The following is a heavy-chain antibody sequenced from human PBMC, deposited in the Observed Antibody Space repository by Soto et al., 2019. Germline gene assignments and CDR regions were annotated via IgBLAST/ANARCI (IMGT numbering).Heavy chain of an antibody. CDR1: GGSFSGYY. Sequence: SETLSLTCAVYGGSFSGYYWSWIRQPPGKGLEWIGEINHSGSTNYNPSLKSRVTISVDTSKNQFSLKLSSVTAADTAVYYCARGRIVVVTANKYNWFDPWGQGTLVT. J-gene: IGHJ5*02. D-gene: IGHD2-21*02. CDR2: INHSGST. V-gene: IGHV4-34*01. CDR3: ARGRIVVVTANKYNWFDP.